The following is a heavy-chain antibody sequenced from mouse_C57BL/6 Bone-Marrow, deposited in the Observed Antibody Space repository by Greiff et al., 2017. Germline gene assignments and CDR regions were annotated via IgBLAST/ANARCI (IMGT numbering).Heavy chain of an antibody. J-gene: IGHJ2*01. CDR3: ARRRCFDY. CDR1: GYTFTDYY. CDR2: IYPGSGNT. V-gene: IGHV1-76*01. Sequence: QVQLQQSGAELVRPGASVKLSCKASGYTFTDYYINWVKQRPGQGLEWIARIYPGSGNTYYNEKFKGKATLTAEKSSSTAYMQLSSLTSEDSVVYFCARRRCFDYWGQGTTLTVSS.